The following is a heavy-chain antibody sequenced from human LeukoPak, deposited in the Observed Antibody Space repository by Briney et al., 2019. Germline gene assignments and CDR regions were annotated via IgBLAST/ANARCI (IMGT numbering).Heavy chain of an antibody. CDR3: ARRDGYCSGGSCYLFDY. D-gene: IGHD2-15*01. CDR1: GYSFTSYW. J-gene: IGHJ4*02. V-gene: IGHV5-51*01. Sequence: GESLKISCKGSGYSFTSYWIGWVRQMPGKGLEWMGIIYPGDSDTRYSPSFQGQVTISADKSISTAYLQWSSLKASDTAMYYCARRDGYCSGGSCYLFDYWGQGTLVTVPS. CDR2: IYPGDSDT.